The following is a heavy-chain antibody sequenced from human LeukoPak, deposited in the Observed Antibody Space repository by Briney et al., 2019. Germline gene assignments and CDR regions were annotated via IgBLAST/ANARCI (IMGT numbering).Heavy chain of an antibody. J-gene: IGHJ3*02. CDR3: ARGVVAAADDAFDI. CDR2: IYYSGST. D-gene: IGHD2-15*01. Sequence: SETLSLTCTVSGGSISSSSYYWGWIRQPPGKGLEWIGSIYYSGSTYYNPSLKSRVTISVDTSKNQFSLKLSSVTAADTAVYYCARGVVAAADDAFDIWGQGTMVTVSS. CDR1: GGSISSSSYY. V-gene: IGHV4-39*07.